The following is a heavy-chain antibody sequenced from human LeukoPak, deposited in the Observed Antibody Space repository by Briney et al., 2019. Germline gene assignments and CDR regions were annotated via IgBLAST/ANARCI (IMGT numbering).Heavy chain of an antibody. CDR3: ARGRDWNYQGYFDY. CDR2: IYYRPTT. J-gene: IGHJ4*02. CDR1: GDSVGSSKYF. D-gene: IGHD1-7*01. V-gene: IGHV4-39*07. Sequence: SETLSLTCSVSGDSVGSSKYFWGWIRQPPGKGLEWIGSIYYRPTTFYNASLRSRVTISLDTPKNQFSLILSSVTAADTAIYYCARGRDWNYQGYFDYWGLGSLVTVSS.